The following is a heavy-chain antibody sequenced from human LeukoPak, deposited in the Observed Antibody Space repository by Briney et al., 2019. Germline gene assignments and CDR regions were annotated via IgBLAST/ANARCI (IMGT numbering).Heavy chain of an antibody. CDR1: GGSISSYY. D-gene: IGHD6-19*01. CDR3: ARVSTVAGYYHYGMDV. CDR2: IYASGST. Sequence: TSETLSLTCTVSGGSISSYYWSWIRQPAGKGLEWIGRIYASGSTNYNPSLKSRVTMSVDTSKNQFSLKLSSVTAADTAVYYCARVSTVAGYYHYGMDVWGQGTTVTVSS. J-gene: IGHJ6*02. V-gene: IGHV4-4*07.